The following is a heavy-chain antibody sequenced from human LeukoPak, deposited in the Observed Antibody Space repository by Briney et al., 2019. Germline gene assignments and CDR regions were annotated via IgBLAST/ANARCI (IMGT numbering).Heavy chain of an antibody. CDR2: IRSSSSYI. CDR1: GFTFSSYS. D-gene: IGHD2-2*01. J-gene: IGHJ6*03. V-gene: IGHV3-21*01. Sequence: PGGSLRLSCAASGFTFSSYSMNWVRQAPGKGLEWVSSIRSSSSYIYYADSVKGRFTISRDNAKNSLYLQMNSLRAEDTAVYYCARDLPDIVVVPAAMPALIYYYYYMDVWGKGTTVTVSS. CDR3: ARDLPDIVVVPAAMPALIYYYYYMDV.